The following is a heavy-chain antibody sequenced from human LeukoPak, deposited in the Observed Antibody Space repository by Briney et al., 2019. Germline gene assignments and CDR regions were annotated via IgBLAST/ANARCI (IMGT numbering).Heavy chain of an antibody. CDR2: IHYSGST. CDR3: ARHSSATFYFDY. D-gene: IGHD3-22*01. CDR1: GGSISSYH. V-gene: IGHV4-59*08. Sequence: PSETLSLTCTVSGGSISSYHWSWIRQPPGRGLEWLGYIHYSGSTNYNPTLKSRVTISVDTSKNQFSLKLSSVTAADTAVYYCARHSSATFYFDYWGQGTLVTVSS. J-gene: IGHJ4*02.